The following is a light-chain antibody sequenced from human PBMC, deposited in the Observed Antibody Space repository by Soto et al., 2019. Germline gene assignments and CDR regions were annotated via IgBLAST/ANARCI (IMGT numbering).Light chain of an antibody. CDR3: QQRNTWPIT. CDR1: ESLGKT. CDR2: DVF. J-gene: IGKJ4*01. Sequence: EIVLTQSPATLSLSPGDRATLSCRASESLGKTLAWYQQKPGQAPRLLIYDVFKRVTGIPARFSGSGSGTDFTLTISSLEPEDFAVYYCQQRNTWPITFGGGTKVEIK. V-gene: IGKV3-11*01.